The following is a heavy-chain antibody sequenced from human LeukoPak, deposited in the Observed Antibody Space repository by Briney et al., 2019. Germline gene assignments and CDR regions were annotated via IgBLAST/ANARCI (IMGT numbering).Heavy chain of an antibody. J-gene: IGHJ3*02. CDR3: ASRAPGGEDAFDI. CDR2: IYHSGST. V-gene: IGHV4-4*02. CDR1: GGSISSSNW. Sequence: PSGTLSLTCAVSGGSISSSNWWSWVRQPPGKGLEWIGEIYHSGSTNYNPSLKSRVTISVDKSKNQFSLKLSSVTAADTAMYYCASRAPGGEDAFDIWGQGTMVTVSS. D-gene: IGHD4-17*01.